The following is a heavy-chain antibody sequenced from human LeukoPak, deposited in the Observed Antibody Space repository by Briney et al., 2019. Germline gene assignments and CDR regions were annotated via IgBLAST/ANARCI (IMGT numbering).Heavy chain of an antibody. CDR3: AKDRAFQAAGVTDY. Sequence: GGSLRLSCAVSGITLSNYGMSWVRQAPGKGLEWVAGISDSGGSTNYADSVKGRFTISRDDSKNTLYLQMNSLKTEDTAVYYCAKDRAFQAAGVTDYWGQGTLVTVSS. J-gene: IGHJ4*02. CDR1: GITLSNYG. D-gene: IGHD3-10*01. CDR2: ISDSGGST. V-gene: IGHV3-23*01.